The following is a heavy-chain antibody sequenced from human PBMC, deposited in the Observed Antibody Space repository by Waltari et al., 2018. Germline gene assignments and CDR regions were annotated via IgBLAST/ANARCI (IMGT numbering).Heavy chain of an antibody. CDR2: IYYSGST. CDR3: ARQTVGARIDP. J-gene: IGHJ5*02. CDR1: GGSIDTSY. D-gene: IGHD1-26*01. V-gene: IGHV4-59*01. Sequence: QVQLQESGPGLVKASETLSLTCTLSGGSIDTSYWMWIRQPPGKGLEWIGHIYYSGSTNYSPARKSRVTRSVDTSKNQFSLRLRSVTAADTAVYYCARQTVGARIDPWGQGTLVTVSS.